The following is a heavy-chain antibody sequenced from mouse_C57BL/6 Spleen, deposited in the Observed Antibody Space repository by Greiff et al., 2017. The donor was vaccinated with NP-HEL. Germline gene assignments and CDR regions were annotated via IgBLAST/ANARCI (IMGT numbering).Heavy chain of an antibody. Sequence: EVKLVESGGGLVKPGGSLKLSCAASGFTFSDYGMHWVRQAPEKGLEWVAYISSGSSTIYYADTVKGRFTITRDNATNTLFLQMTSLRSEDTAMYYCAREGYDEDFDYWGQGTTLTVSS. J-gene: IGHJ2*01. D-gene: IGHD2-3*01. V-gene: IGHV5-17*01. CDR3: AREGYDEDFDY. CDR2: ISSGSSTI. CDR1: GFTFSDYG.